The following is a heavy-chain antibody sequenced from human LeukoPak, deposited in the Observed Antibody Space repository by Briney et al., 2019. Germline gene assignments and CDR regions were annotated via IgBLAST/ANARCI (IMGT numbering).Heavy chain of an antibody. D-gene: IGHD1-26*01. CDR1: GXSFSGHW. CDR3: AYRNNFEY. Sequence: TGGSLRLSCAASGXSFSGHWMNWVRQPPGKGLEWVANIKADGSEKYYVDSVKGRFTISRDDAKRTVDLQMDNLRAEDTAIYYCAYRNNFEYWGQGAVVTVSS. CDR2: IKADGSEK. V-gene: IGHV3-7*05. J-gene: IGHJ4*02.